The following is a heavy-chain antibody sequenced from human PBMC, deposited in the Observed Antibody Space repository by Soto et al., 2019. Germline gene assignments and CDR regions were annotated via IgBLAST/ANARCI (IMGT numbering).Heavy chain of an antibody. CDR2: IWCDGSNK. CDR3: EGDGIGGTAFRGFCDY. Sequence: QELLVESGGGVVQPGRSLRLSCAASASIFRGYGMHWVRQAPGKGLEWVAVIWCDGSNKYYADSVKGGFTISRDNSNNMLYRQTDSQSGEDTAVYYCEGDGIGGTAFRGFCDYWGQGALVTVSS. CDR1: ASIFRGYG. D-gene: IGHD1-7*01. J-gene: IGHJ4*02. V-gene: IGHV3-33*01.